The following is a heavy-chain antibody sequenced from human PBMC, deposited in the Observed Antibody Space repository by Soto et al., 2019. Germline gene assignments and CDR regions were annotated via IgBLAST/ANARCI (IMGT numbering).Heavy chain of an antibody. J-gene: IGHJ2*01. D-gene: IGHD7-27*01. CDR1: EFIFSDYG. V-gene: IGHV3-23*01. Sequence: EVQMLESGGGLARPGGSLRLSCVGSEFIFSDYGMTWVRQAPGKGLELVATISASGGNREYRDSLNGRFTISRDNSKNTLYLQLNGLTADDTAVYYCAKVAGGLGYFDLWGRGILVTVSS. CDR3: AKVAGGLGYFDL. CDR2: ISASGGNR.